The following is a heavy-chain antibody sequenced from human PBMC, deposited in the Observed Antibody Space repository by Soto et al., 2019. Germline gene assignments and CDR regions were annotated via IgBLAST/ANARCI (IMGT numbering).Heavy chain of an antibody. CDR3: ARDAREQQLVDYYGMDV. CDR1: GGTFSSYA. V-gene: IGHV1-69*13. Sequence: SVKVSCKASGGTFSSYAISWVRQAPGQGLEWMGGIIPIFGTANYAQKFQGRVTITADESTSTAYMELSSLRSEDTAVYYCARDAREQQLVDYYGMDVWGQGTTVTVSS. D-gene: IGHD6-13*01. J-gene: IGHJ6*02. CDR2: IIPIFGTA.